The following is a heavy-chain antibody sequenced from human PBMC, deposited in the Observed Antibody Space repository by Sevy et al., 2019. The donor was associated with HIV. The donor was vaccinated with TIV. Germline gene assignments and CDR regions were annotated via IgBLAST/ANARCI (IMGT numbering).Heavy chain of an antibody. CDR1: GFTFDTYA. J-gene: IGHJ4*02. CDR3: ARDNAHDGRGYSPGY. CDR2: LSYDGNIK. V-gene: IGHV3-30-3*01. D-gene: IGHD3-22*01. Sequence: GGYLRLSCAASGFTFDTYAMHWVRQAPGKGLEWVAVLSYDGNIKYYADSVKGRFTISRDDSKNTLYLQMNSLRDEDMAVYYCARDNAHDGRGYSPGYWGQGALVTVSS.